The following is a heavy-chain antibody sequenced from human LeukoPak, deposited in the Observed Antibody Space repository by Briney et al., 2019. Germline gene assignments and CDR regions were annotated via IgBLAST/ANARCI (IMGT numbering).Heavy chain of an antibody. D-gene: IGHD3-22*01. CDR1: GFTFSSYA. J-gene: IGHJ4*02. CDR3: AKEGNYYDSSGYYRSYCFDY. V-gene: IGHV3-30*18. CDR2: ISYDGSNK. Sequence: GGSLRLSCAAAGFTFSSYAMHCVRQAPGKGLEWVAVISYDGSNKYYADSVKGRFTISRDNSKNTLDLQMNSLRAEDTAVYYCAKEGNYYDSSGYYRSYCFDYWGQGTLVTVSS.